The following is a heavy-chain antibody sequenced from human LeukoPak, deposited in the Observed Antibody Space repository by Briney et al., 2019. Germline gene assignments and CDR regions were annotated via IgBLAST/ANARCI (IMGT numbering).Heavy chain of an antibody. D-gene: IGHD3-22*01. V-gene: IGHV3-53*01. CDR3: ARDYYDSSGYFNWFDP. J-gene: IGHJ5*02. CDR1: GFTVSSNY. Sequence: GGSLRLSCAASGFTVSSNYMSWVRQAPGKGLEWVSVMYSGGSTYYADSVRGRFTISRDNSKNTLYLQMNSLRAEDTAVYYCARDYYDSSGYFNWFDPWGQGTLVTVSS. CDR2: MYSGGST.